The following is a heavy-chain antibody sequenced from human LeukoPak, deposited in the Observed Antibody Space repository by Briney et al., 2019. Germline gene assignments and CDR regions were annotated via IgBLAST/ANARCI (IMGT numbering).Heavy chain of an antibody. V-gene: IGHV3-7*03. CDR2: IKQDGSEK. J-gene: IGHJ4*02. CDR3: ARVKGQWLADY. Sequence: GGSPRLSCAASGFTFSSYWMSWVRQAPGKGLEWVANIKQDGSEKYYVDSVKGRFTISRDSAKNSLYLQMNSLRAEDTAVYYCARVKGQWLADYWGQGTLVTVSS. CDR1: GFTFSSYW. D-gene: IGHD6-19*01.